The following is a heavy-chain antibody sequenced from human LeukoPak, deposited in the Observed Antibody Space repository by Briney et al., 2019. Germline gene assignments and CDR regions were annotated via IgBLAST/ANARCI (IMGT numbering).Heavy chain of an antibody. D-gene: IGHD4-17*01. V-gene: IGHV3-66*04. Sequence: GGSLRLSCAASGFTVSSNYMSWVRQAPGKGLEWVSVIYSGGSTYYADSVKGRFTISRDNSKNTLYLQMNSLRAEDTAVYYCARHDYGGYYYGMDVWGQGTTVTVSS. CDR1: GFTVSSNY. CDR2: IYSGGST. CDR3: ARHDYGGYYYGMDV. J-gene: IGHJ6*02.